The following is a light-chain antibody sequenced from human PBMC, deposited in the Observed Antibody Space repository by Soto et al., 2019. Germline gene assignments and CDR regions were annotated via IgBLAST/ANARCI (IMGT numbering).Light chain of an antibody. CDR1: QSVASTF. Sequence: EIVLTQSPGPLSLSPGERTTPSCRASQSVASTFFAWYQQKPGQAPRLLIYGASSRATGIPDRFSGRGSGTDFSLTISRLEPEDSAVYYCQQYGTSPLTFGGGTKVDIK. CDR3: QQYGTSPLT. J-gene: IGKJ4*01. CDR2: GAS. V-gene: IGKV3-20*01.